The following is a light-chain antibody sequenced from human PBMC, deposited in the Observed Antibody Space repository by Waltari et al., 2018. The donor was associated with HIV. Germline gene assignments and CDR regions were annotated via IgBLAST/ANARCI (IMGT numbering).Light chain of an antibody. CDR3: CSYAGSHTFVV. V-gene: IGLV2-23*02. J-gene: IGLJ2*01. CDR1: NSDVGGYAL. CDR2: EVT. Sequence: QSALTQPASVSGSPGQSVTISCAGRNSDVGGYALVSWYPHHPGKAPKRLIYEVTKRPSGVSNRFSGSKSGNTASLTISGLQAEDEADYYCCSYAGSHTFVVFGGGTKLTVL.